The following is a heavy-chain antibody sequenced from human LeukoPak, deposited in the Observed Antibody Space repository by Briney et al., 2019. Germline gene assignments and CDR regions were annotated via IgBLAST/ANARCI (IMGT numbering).Heavy chain of an antibody. V-gene: IGHV1-46*01. CDR2: INPSGGST. CDR3: ARSLLPYIAAAVHVFDY. J-gene: IGHJ4*02. Sequence: ASVKVSCKASAYTFTDYYMHWVRQAPGQGLEWMGIINPSGGSTSYAQKFQGRVTMTRDTSTSTVYMELSSLRSEDTAVYYCARSLLPYIAAAVHVFDYWGQGTLVTVSS. D-gene: IGHD6-13*01. CDR1: AYTFTDYY.